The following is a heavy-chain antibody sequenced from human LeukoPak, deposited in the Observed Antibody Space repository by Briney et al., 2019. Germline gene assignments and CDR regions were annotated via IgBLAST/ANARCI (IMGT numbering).Heavy chain of an antibody. CDR3: ASVQAMGADY. CDR2: ISGYNGNT. V-gene: IGHV1-18*01. CDR1: GYTFTSYG. D-gene: IGHD5-18*01. J-gene: IGHJ4*02. Sequence: ASVKVSCKASGYTFTSYGISWVRQAPGQGLEWMGWISGYNGNTNYAQNLQGRVTMTTDTSTSTVYMELRSLRSDDTAVYYCASVQAMGADYWGQGTLVTVSS.